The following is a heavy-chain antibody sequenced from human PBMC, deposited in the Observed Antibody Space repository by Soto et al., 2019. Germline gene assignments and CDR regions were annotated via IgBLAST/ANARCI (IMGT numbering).Heavy chain of an antibody. CDR3: AKAGYCVSTSCYFPFDY. V-gene: IGHV3-23*01. D-gene: IGHD2-2*01. Sequence: EVQLLESGGGLVQPGGSLRLSCAASEFTFSTHAMTWVRQAPGKGLEWVSSISGSGGSTYYADSVKGRFTISRDNSKNTLYLQMNSLRVEDAAVYSCAKAGYCVSTSCYFPFDYWGQGTLVTVSS. CDR1: EFTFSTHA. J-gene: IGHJ4*02. CDR2: ISGSGGST.